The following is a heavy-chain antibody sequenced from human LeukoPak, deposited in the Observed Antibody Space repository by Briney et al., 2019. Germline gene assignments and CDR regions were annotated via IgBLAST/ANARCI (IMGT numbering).Heavy chain of an antibody. Sequence: SGTLSLTCAVSGGSISSSNWWSWVRQPPGKGLEWIGEIYHSGSTNYNPSLKSRVTISVDTSKNQFSLKLSSVTAADTAVYYCARGRGYYGSGSYYPPYYYYYMDVWGKGTTVTVSS. D-gene: IGHD3-10*01. V-gene: IGHV4-4*02. CDR2: IYHSGST. J-gene: IGHJ6*03. CDR3: ARGRGYYGSGSYYPPYYYYYMDV. CDR1: GGSISSSNW.